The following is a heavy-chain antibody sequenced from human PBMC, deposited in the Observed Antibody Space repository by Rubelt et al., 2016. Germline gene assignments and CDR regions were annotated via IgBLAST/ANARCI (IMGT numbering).Heavy chain of an antibody. J-gene: IGHJ4*02. V-gene: IGHV1-18*01. CDR2: ISAYNGNT. CDR1: GYTFASYG. Sequence: QVQLVQSGAEVKKPGASVKVSCKASGYTFASYGISWVRQAPGQGLEWMGWISAYNGNTNYAQKLQGRVTSTTDTSTRTACMEMRSRGSDETAVYYCARDTGYSSSSNFDYWGQGTLVTVSS. CDR3: ARDTGYSSSSNFDY. D-gene: IGHD6-13*01.